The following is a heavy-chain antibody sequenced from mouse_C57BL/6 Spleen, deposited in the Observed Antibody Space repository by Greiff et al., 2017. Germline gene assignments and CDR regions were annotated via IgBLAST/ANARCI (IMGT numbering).Heavy chain of an antibody. CDR1: GYTFTSYW. V-gene: IGHV1-69*01. CDR3: ARPLNGYDCAY. J-gene: IGHJ3*01. CDR2: IDPSDSYT. Sequence: QVQLQQPGAELVMPGASVKLSCKASGYTFTSYWMHWVKQRPGQGLEWIGEIDPSDSYTNYNQKVKGKSTVTVDKSSSTAYMQLSSLTSEDSAVYYCARPLNGYDCAYWGQGTLVTVSA. D-gene: IGHD2-2*01.